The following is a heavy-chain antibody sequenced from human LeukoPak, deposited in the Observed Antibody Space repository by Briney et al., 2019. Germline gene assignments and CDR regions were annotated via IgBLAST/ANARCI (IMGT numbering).Heavy chain of an antibody. CDR3: ARGRSSSLFDY. J-gene: IGHJ4*02. V-gene: IGHV4-59*01. CDR2: IYYSGST. D-gene: IGHD6-13*01. CDR1: GGSISSYY. Sequence: SETLSLTCTVSGGSISSYYWSWIRQPPGKGLEWIGYIYYSGSTNYNPSLKSRVTISVDTSKNQFSLKLSSVTAADTAVYYCARGRSSSLFDYWGQGTLVTVST.